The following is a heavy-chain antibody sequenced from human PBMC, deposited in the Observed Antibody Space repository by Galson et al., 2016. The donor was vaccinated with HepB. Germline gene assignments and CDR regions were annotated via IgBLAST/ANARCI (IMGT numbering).Heavy chain of an antibody. V-gene: IGHV3-33*03. J-gene: IGHJ6*01. CDR1: GFTFSSYG. CDR2: IWYDGSSK. D-gene: IGHD1-26*01. Sequence: SLRLSCAVSGFTFSSYGMHWVRQAPGKGLEWVAVIWYDGSSKYYADSVKGRFTISRDNSKNTLSFHQGPIGLPPGALLQEPLWG. CDR3: PL.